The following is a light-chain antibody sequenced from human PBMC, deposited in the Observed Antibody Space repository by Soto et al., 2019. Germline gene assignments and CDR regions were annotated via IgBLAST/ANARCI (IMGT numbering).Light chain of an antibody. J-gene: IGKJ1*01. CDR3: QQYGSSQWT. CDR1: QSVSSSY. CDR2: GAS. V-gene: IGKV3-20*01. Sequence: EIVLTQSPGTLSLSPGERATLSCRASQSVSSSYLAWYQQKPGQAPRLLIYGASSRATGIPDRFSGSGSGTDFTLTISRLEPEDFAVYYCQQYGSSQWTFGQATNVEIK.